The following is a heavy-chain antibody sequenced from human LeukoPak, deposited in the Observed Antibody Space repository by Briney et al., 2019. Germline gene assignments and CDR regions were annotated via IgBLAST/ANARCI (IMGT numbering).Heavy chain of an antibody. J-gene: IGHJ4*02. D-gene: IGHD5-18*01. Sequence: PPGGSLRLSCAASGFTVSDNYMSWVRQAPGKGLEWVSLMHSGGDTYYADSVKGRFTISRDISKNTLYLQMNSLRAEDTAVYYCARDPGHSYGIDYWGQGTLVTVSS. V-gene: IGHV3-66*01. CDR3: ARDPGHSYGIDY. CDR1: GFTVSDNY. CDR2: MHSGGDT.